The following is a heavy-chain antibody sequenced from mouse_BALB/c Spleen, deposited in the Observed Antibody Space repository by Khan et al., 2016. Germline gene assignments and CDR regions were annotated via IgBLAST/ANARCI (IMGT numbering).Heavy chain of an antibody. CDR2: ISYSGST. V-gene: IGHV3-2*02. CDR3: ARFITTVVDYFDY. Sequence: EVQLQESGPGLVKPSQSLSLTCTVTGYSITSDYAWNWIRQFPGNKLEWMGYISYSGSTSYNPSLKSRISITRDTSKNQFFLQLNSVTTEDTATXYCARFITTVVDYFDYWGQGTTLTVSS. J-gene: IGHJ2*01. CDR1: GYSITSDYA. D-gene: IGHD1-1*01.